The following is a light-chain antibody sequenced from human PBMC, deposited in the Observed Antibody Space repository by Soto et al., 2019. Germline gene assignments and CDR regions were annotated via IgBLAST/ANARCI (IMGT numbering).Light chain of an antibody. CDR3: QHYNSYSEA. J-gene: IGKJ1*01. CDR2: KAS. V-gene: IGKV1-5*03. Sequence: DIQMTQSPSTLSGSVGDRGTITCRASQTISSWLAWYQQKPGKAPKLLIYKASSLESGVPSRFSGSGSGTEFTLTISSLQPDDFATYYCQHYNSYSEAFGQGTKGDIK. CDR1: QTISSW.